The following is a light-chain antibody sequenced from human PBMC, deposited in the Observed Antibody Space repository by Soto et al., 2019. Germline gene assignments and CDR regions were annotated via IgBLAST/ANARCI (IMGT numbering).Light chain of an antibody. CDR1: QNIGGW. CDR2: DAS. CDR3: QQYNSNWT. J-gene: IGKJ1*01. V-gene: IGKV1-5*01. Sequence: IHLTKSPAFLSASVGDRITITCRASQNIGGWLAWYQQKPGKAPNLLIYDASSLQSGVPSSLSGSGPGTEFTLTISSLKPDDFATYYCQQYNSNWTFGQGTKVDIK.